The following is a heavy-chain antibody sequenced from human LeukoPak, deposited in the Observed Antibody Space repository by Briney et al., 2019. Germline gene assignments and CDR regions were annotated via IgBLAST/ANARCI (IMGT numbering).Heavy chain of an antibody. Sequence: GGSLRLSCAASGFTFSNYAMHWVRQAPDKGLEWVAVISYDGRNKYYADSVKGRFTISRDNSKNTLYVQMNTLRTDDTAVYYCARDSYGADYWGQGTLVTVSS. CDR3: ARDSYGADY. D-gene: IGHD4-17*01. CDR1: GFTFSNYA. J-gene: IGHJ4*02. CDR2: ISYDGRNK. V-gene: IGHV3-30*04.